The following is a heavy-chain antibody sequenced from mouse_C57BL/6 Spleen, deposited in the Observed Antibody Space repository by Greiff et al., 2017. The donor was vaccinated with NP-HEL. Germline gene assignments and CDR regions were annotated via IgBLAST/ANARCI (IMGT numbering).Heavy chain of an antibody. CDR2: IYPGGGYT. V-gene: IGHV1-63*01. D-gene: IGHD3-2*02. Sequence: VQLQQSGAELVRPGTSVKMSCKASGYTFTNYWIGWAKQRPGHGLEWIGDIYPGGGYTNYNEKFKGKATLTADKSSSTAYMQFSSLTSEDSAIYYGARSGASSGLAWFAYWGQGTLVTVSA. J-gene: IGHJ3*01. CDR3: ARSGASSGLAWFAY. CDR1: GYTFTNYW.